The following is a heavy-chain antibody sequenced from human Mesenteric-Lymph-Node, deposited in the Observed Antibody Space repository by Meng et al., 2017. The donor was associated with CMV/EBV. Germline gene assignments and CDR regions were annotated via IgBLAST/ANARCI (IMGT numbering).Heavy chain of an antibody. CDR1: GFDFSEYA. J-gene: IGHJ4*02. Sequence: GESLKISCAASGFDFSEYAMHWVRQAPGKGLEWLAVISYDGSDKDSADSLKGRFTVSRDNAKSSLYLQMNSLRAEDTALYYCARADPRRILMVYAGFDYWGQGTLVTVSS. CDR3: ARADPRRILMVYAGFDY. V-gene: IGHV3-30*07. CDR2: ISYDGSDK. D-gene: IGHD2-8*01.